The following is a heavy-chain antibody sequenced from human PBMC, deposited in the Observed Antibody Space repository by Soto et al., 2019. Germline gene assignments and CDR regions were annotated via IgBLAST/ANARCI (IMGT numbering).Heavy chain of an antibody. CDR1: GGSFSGYY. D-gene: IGHD6-19*01. J-gene: IGHJ4*02. V-gene: IGHV4-34*01. Sequence: QVQLQQWGAGLLKPSETLSLTCAVYGGSFSGYYWSWIRQPPGKGLEWIGEINHSGSTNYNPSLKSRVTISVDTSKNQFSLKLSSVTAADTAVYYCARVWASSGWSGSYFDYWGQGTLVTVSS. CDR2: INHSGST. CDR3: ARVWASSGWSGSYFDY.